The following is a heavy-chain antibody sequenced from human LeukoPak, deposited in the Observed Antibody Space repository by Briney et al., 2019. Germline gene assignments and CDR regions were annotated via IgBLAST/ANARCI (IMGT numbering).Heavy chain of an antibody. J-gene: IGHJ4*02. CDR1: GFTFDDYG. CDR3: ARDNTGGYSYGSFDY. D-gene: IGHD5-18*01. CDR2: INWNGGST. V-gene: IGHV3-20*04. Sequence: GGSLRLSXAASGFTFDDYGMSWVRQAPGKGLEWVSGINWNGGSTGYADSVKGRFTISRDNAKNSLYLQMNSLRAEDTALYYCARDNTGGYSYGSFDYWGQGTLVTVSS.